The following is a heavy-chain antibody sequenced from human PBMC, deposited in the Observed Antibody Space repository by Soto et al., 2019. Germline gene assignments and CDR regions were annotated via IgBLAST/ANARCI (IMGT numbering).Heavy chain of an antibody. D-gene: IGHD6-6*01. CDR3: ARGGCSSTGRYYYYGMDV. CDR1: GGSISSGGYY. Sequence: KPSETLSLTCTVSGGSISSGGYYWSWIRQHPGKGLEWIGYIYYSGSTYYNPSLKSRVTISVDTSKNQFSLKLSSVTAADTAVYYCARGGCSSTGRYYYYGMDVWGQGTTVTVSS. J-gene: IGHJ6*02. CDR2: IYYSGST. V-gene: IGHV4-31*03.